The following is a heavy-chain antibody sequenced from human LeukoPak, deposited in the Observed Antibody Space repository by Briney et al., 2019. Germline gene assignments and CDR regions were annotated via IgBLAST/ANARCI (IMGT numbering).Heavy chain of an antibody. J-gene: IGHJ5*02. V-gene: IGHV4-59*01. CDR1: GGSISSYY. Sequence: LSLTCTVSGGSISSYYWSWIRQPPGKGLEWIGYIYYSGSTNYSPSLTSRVTISVDTSKNQFSLKLSSVTAADTAVYYCARDDSSSWYNWFDPWGQGTLVTVSS. CDR3: ARDDSSSWYNWFDP. CDR2: IYYSGST. D-gene: IGHD6-13*01.